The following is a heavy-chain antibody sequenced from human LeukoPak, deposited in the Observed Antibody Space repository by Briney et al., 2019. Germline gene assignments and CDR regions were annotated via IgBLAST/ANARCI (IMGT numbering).Heavy chain of an antibody. CDR3: ARGPGDSSGYSFDY. V-gene: IGHV4-39*07. J-gene: IGHJ4*02. CDR1: GGSISSSSYY. Sequence: SETLSLTCTVSGGSISSSSYYWGWIRQPPGKGLEWIGSIYYSGSTYYNPSLKSRVTISVDTSKNQFSLKLSSVTAADTAVYYCARGPGDSSGYSFDYWGQGTLVTVSS. D-gene: IGHD3-22*01. CDR2: IYYSGST.